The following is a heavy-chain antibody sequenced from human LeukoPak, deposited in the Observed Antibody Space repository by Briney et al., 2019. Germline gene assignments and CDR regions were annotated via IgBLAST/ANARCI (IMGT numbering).Heavy chain of an antibody. CDR3: ARELGSRGIAAAGPFAY. CDR2: ISVGSSYI. J-gene: IGHJ4*02. Sequence: GGSLRLSCAASGFTFINYNMNWVRQAPGKGLEWVSSISVGSSYIYYADSVRGRFTISRDNGKNSLYLQMKSLRAEDTAVYYCARELGSRGIAAAGPFAYWGQGTLVTVSS. V-gene: IGHV3-21*01. D-gene: IGHD6-13*01. CDR1: GFTFINYN.